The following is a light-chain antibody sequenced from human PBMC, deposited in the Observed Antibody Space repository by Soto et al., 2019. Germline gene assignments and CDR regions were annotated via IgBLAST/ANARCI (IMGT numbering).Light chain of an antibody. CDR2: DVS. CDR1: SSDVGGYNY. J-gene: IGLJ1*01. V-gene: IGLV2-14*01. CDR3: SSYTSIVYV. Sequence: QSVLTQPASVSGSPGQSITISCTGTSSDVGGYNYVSWYQQHPGKAPKLMIYDVSNRPSGVSNRFSGSKSGNTASLTISGLQAEDEADYYCSSYTSIVYVFGTGTKLTVL.